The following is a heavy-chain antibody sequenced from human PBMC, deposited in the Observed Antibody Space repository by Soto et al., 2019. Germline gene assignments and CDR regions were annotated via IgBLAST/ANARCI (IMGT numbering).Heavy chain of an antibody. D-gene: IGHD6-6*01. CDR1: GFSFSTYS. Sequence: EVQLVESGGGLVQPGGSLRLSFAASGFSFSTYSMNWFRQAPGKGLEWVSYISSRSYTIYYIDSVKGRFTISRDNAKSSLYLQMNSLRDEDTAVYYCARGGSSSDNGMDVWGQGTTVTVSS. J-gene: IGHJ6*02. CDR2: ISSRSYTI. V-gene: IGHV3-48*02. CDR3: ARGGSSSDNGMDV.